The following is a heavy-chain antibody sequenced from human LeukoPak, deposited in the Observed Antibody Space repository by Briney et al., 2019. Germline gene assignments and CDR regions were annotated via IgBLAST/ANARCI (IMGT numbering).Heavy chain of an antibody. CDR1: GFIFNDYT. CDR2: ISGDGRNK. D-gene: IGHD3-3*01. J-gene: IGHJ6*02. V-gene: IGHV3-30*04. CDR3: AREYYDFWSGYSHYYYGMDV. Sequence: GGSLRLSCAASGFIFNDYTIYWVRQAPGKGLEWVAGISGDGRNKYYADSVKGRFTISRDNSKNTLYLQMNSLRAEDTAVYYCAREYYDFWSGYSHYYYGMDVWGQGTTVTVSS.